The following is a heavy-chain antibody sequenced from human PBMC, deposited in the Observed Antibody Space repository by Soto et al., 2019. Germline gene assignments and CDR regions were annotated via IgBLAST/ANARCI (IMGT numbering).Heavy chain of an antibody. J-gene: IGHJ4*02. CDR2: IYWDDDK. D-gene: IGHD3-10*01. Sequence: QITLKESGPPLVNPTQTLTLTCTFSGFSLSTSGIGVGWIRQPPGKALEWLALIYWDDDKRYSPSLKSRLTITKDTSKNQVVLTVTNMDPVDTATYYCAHRLSRTPASGSGSWGPYYFDYWGQGTLVTVSS. V-gene: IGHV2-5*02. CDR3: AHRLSRTPASGSGSWGPYYFDY. CDR1: GFSLSTSGIG.